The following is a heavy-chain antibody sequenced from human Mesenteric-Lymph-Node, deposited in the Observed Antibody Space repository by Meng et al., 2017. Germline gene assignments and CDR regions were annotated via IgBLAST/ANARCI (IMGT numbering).Heavy chain of an antibody. CDR2: IYTRGTT. CDR1: GGSITSGDYY. Sequence: SCTVSGGSITSGDYYWSWSRQPAGKGLEWIGRIYTRGTTDYKPSLRSRVTVSIDTAKNQFSLQLTSVAAADTAVYDCARRGHCCSENYNDDFDIWGQGTMVTVSS. D-gene: IGHD3-10*02. V-gene: IGHV4-61*02. CDR3: ARRGHCCSENYNDDFDI. J-gene: IGHJ3*02.